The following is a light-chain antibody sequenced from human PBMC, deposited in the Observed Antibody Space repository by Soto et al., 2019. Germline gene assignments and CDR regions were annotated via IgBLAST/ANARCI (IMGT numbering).Light chain of an antibody. V-gene: IGKV1-5*03. J-gene: IGKJ1*01. Sequence: DIQMTQSPSTLSGSVGDRVTITCRASQTISSWLAWYQQKPGKAPKLLIYKASSLESGVPLRFSGSGSGTEFTLTISSLQPDDFATYYCQQYNSYSGTFGQGTKVDIK. CDR2: KAS. CDR3: QQYNSYSGT. CDR1: QTISSW.